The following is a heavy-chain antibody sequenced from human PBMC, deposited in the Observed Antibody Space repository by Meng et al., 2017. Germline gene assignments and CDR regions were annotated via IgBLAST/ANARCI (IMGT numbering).Heavy chain of an antibody. V-gene: IGHV4-4*02. J-gene: IGHJ4*02. CDR1: GRAIRISNW. CDR2: IYHSGST. D-gene: IGHD7-27*01. CDR3: ARIGDWGSTRYFDY. Sequence: VHLQGSVPGLLKPAGTLSLPCAVSGRAIRISNWWSWVRQPPGKGLEWIGEIYHSGSTNYNPSLKSRVTISVDKSKNQFSLKLSSVTAADTAVYYCARIGDWGSTRYFDYWGQGTLVTVSS.